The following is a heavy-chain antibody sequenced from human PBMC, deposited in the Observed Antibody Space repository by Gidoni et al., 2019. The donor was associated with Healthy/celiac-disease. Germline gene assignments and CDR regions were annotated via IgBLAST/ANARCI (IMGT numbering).Heavy chain of an antibody. D-gene: IGHD6-13*01. CDR2: ISYDGSNK. V-gene: IGHV3-30*18. CDR3: AKDGSAAGYFDY. Sequence: QVQLVESGGGVVQPGRSLRPSCAASGFTFSSYGMHWVRQAPGKGLEWVAVISYDGSNKYYADSVKGRFTISRDNSKNTLYLQMNSLRAEDTAVYYCAKDGSAAGYFDYWGQGTLVTVSS. J-gene: IGHJ4*02. CDR1: GFTFSSYG.